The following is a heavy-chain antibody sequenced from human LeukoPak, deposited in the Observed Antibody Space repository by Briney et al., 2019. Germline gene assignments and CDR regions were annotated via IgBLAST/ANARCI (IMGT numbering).Heavy chain of an antibody. Sequence: GGSLRLPCAASGFTFSSYSMNWVRQAPGKGLEWVSYISSSSSTIYYADSVKGRFTISRDNAKNSLYLQMNSLRAEDTAVYYCARRRWGSSGYYYPDAFDIWGQGTMVTVSS. J-gene: IGHJ3*02. V-gene: IGHV3-48*01. CDR3: ARRRWGSSGYYYPDAFDI. D-gene: IGHD3-22*01. CDR1: GFTFSSYS. CDR2: ISSSSSTI.